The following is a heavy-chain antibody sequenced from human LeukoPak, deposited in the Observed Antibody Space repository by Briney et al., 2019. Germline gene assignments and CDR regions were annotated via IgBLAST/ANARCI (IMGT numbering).Heavy chain of an antibody. CDR2: INPNSGGT. CDR1: GYSFTVYY. J-gene: IGHJ4*02. CDR3: ASLYGDYVASDY. Sequence: GASVKVSCKASGYSFTVYYMHWVRQAPGQGLEWMGWINPNSGGTNYAQKFLGRVTMTRDTSISTAYMELSRLRSDDTAVYYCASLYGDYVASDYWGQGTLVTASS. D-gene: IGHD4-17*01. V-gene: IGHV1-2*02.